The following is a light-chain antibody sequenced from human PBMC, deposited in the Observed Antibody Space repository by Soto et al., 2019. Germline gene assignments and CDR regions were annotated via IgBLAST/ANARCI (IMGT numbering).Light chain of an antibody. CDR3: QQYGASVT. CDR2: GAS. V-gene: IGKV3-20*01. CDR1: QGVSSSY. J-gene: IGKJ3*01. Sequence: EIVLPQSPGTLSLSPVEGSNISCRASQGVSSSYLAWYQHKPGQAPRLLLYGASSRASGIPDRFSGSGSGTDFALTINRLEPEYFAVYYCQQYGASVTFGPGTKVDLK.